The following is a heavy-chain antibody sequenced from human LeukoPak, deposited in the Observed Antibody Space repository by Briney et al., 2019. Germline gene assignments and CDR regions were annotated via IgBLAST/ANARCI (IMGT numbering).Heavy chain of an antibody. V-gene: IGHV3-15*07. CDR1: SYIFSDAW. D-gene: IGHD5/OR15-5a*01. J-gene: IGHJ4*02. CDR2: IETKAHGGTT. Sequence: GGSLRLSCAASSYIFSDAWMNWVRQAPGKGLEWVGRIETKAHGGTTKYAAPVKGRFTISRDDSKNTLYLQMSSLKTEDTAAYYCATDPFYDSAGFAFWGQGTLVTVS. CDR3: ATDPFYDSAGFAF.